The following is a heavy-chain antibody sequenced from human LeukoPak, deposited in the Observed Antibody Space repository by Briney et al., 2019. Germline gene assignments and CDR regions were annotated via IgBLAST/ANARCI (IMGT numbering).Heavy chain of an antibody. Sequence: ASMKVSCKASGYTFTGYYIHWVRQAPGQGLEWMGRINPDSGDTDYAQKFQGRATMTSDTSISTAYMELSRLRSDDTAVYYCARDSLTTPTHHWGQGTLVSVSS. CDR1: GYTFTGYY. CDR2: INPDSGDT. J-gene: IGHJ1*01. V-gene: IGHV1-2*06. D-gene: IGHD4-11*01. CDR3: ARDSLTTPTHH.